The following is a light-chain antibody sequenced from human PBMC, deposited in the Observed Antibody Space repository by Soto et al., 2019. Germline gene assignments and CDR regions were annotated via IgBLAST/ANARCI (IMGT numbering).Light chain of an antibody. CDR3: AAWGDNHVV. CDR1: GSNIGSNT. CDR2: RNN. Sequence: QSVLTQPPSASGTPGQRVTISCSGGGSNIGSNTVNWYQQLPGTAPKLLIYRNNQRPSGVPDRFSGSKSGTSASLAISGLQSEDEADYYCAAWGDNHVVFGGGTKLTVL. V-gene: IGLV1-44*01. J-gene: IGLJ2*01.